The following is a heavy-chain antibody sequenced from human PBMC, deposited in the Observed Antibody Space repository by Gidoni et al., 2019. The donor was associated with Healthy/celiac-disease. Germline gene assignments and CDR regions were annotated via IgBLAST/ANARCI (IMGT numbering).Heavy chain of an antibody. J-gene: IGHJ3*02. CDR1: GFTFDDYA. V-gene: IGHV3-9*01. Sequence: EVQLVESGGGLVQPGRSLRLSCAASGFTFDDYAMHWVRPAPGKGLEWVSGISWNSGSIGYADSVKGRFTISRDNAKNSLYLQMNSLRAEDTALYYCAKDMKWELLTGPFDIWGQGTMVTVSS. CDR3: AKDMKWELLTGPFDI. D-gene: IGHD1-26*01. CDR2: ISWNSGSI.